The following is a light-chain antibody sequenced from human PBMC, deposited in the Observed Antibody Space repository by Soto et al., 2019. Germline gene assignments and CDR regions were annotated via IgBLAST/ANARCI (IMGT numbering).Light chain of an antibody. J-gene: IGKJ1*01. CDR3: QQYNSYT. Sequence: DIQMTQSPSSLSASVGDRVTITCRANQSISSWLAWYQQKPGKAPKLLIYDASSLESGVPSRFSGSGSGTEFTLTISSLQPDDFATYYCQQYNSYTFGQGPKVDIK. CDR2: DAS. V-gene: IGKV1-5*01. CDR1: QSISSW.